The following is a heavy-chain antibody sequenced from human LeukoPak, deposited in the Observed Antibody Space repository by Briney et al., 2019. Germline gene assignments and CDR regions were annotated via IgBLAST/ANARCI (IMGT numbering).Heavy chain of an antibody. V-gene: IGHV5-51*01. CDR3: ARPLDAVAGTSSDC. CDR1: GYSFTSYW. D-gene: IGHD6-19*01. CDR2: IYPGDSDT. Sequence: LGESLKISCKGSGYSFTSYWIGWVRQMPGKGLEWMGIIYPGDSDTRYSPSFQGQVTISADRSISTTYLQWSSLKASDTAMYYCARPLDAVAGTSSDCWGQGTLVTVSS. J-gene: IGHJ4*02.